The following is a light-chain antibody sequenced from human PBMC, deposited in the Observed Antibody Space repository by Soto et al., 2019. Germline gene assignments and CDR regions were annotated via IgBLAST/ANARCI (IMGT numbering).Light chain of an antibody. CDR2: AAS. J-gene: IGKJ5*01. V-gene: IGKV1-17*01. CDR3: QQYGNSPIT. Sequence: DIPMTQSPSSLSASVGDIVTITCRASQGIRNDLSWYQQKPGKAPKRLIYAASSLHSGVPARFSGSGSGTDFTLTISRLEPEDFAVYYCQQYGNSPITFGQGTRLEIK. CDR1: QGIRND.